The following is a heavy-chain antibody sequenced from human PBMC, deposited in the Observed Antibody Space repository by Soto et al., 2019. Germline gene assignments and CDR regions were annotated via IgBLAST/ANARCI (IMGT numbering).Heavy chain of an antibody. CDR1: GYSINNGYY. V-gene: IGHV4-38-2*01. CDR3: ARTFDSSGSITLVHDY. J-gene: IGHJ4*02. Sequence: QVQLQESGPGLVKPSETLSLTCDVSGYSINNGYYWGWIRQPPGKGLEWIGNIYHSGRAYYNPSLKSRVTISKDTSKNQISLTLSSVTAADTAVYYCARTFDSSGSITLVHDYWGQGTLVTVSS. CDR2: IYHSGRA. D-gene: IGHD3-22*01.